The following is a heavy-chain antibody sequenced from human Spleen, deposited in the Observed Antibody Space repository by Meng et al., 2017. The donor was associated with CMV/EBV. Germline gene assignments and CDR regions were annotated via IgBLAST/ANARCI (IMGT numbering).Heavy chain of an antibody. CDR3: ARSNSGYYGMDV. CDR2: IYYSGST. V-gene: IGHV4-39*07. D-gene: IGHD4-23*01. J-gene: IGHJ6*02. CDR1: GGSISSSSYY. Sequence: SETLSLTCTVSGGSISSSSYYWGWIRQPPGKGLEWIGSIYYSGSTYYNPSLKSRVTISVDTSKNQFSLKLSSVTAADTAVYYCARSNSGYYGMDVWGQGTTVTVSS.